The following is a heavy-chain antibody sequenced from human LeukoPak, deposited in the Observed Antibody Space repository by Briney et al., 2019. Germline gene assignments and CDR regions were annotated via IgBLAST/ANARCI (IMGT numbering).Heavy chain of an antibody. D-gene: IGHD1-1*01. CDR2: IRSIGATI. CDR3: ARGPYKYVISANPDY. Sequence: PGGSLRLSCAASGFTFSDYSMNWVRQATGKGLEWASYIRSIGATIYYADSVKGRFTISRDNAKNSLFLRMNSLRAEDTAVYYCARGPYKYVISANPDYWGQGTLVTVSS. V-gene: IGHV3-48*01. CDR1: GFTFSDYS. J-gene: IGHJ4*02.